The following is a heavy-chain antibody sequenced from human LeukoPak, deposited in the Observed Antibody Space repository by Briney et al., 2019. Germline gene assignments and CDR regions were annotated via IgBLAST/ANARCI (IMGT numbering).Heavy chain of an antibody. CDR1: GFAVSDSF. CDR2: IFTSGGA. D-gene: IGHD1-1*01. Sequence: GGSLRLSCEAFGFAVSDSFMSWVRQAPGKRLEWVSVIFTSGGAFYADSVKGRFTVFRDNSKNTLYLQMNGLRVEDTAIYYCARWNYPWGRGTLVTVSS. CDR3: ARWNYP. J-gene: IGHJ5*02. V-gene: IGHV3-53*01.